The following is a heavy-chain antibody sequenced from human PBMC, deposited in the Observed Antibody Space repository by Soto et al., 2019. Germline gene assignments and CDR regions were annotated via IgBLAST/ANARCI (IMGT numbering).Heavy chain of an antibody. CDR1: GFTFSYYS. J-gene: IGHJ4*02. V-gene: IGHV3-21*04. D-gene: IGHD6-19*01. CDR3: ARGDGTGLYNSGWSPRY. CDR2: ISGSSTYI. Sequence: EVQLVESGGGLVKPGESLRVSCAASGFTFSYYSLHWVRQAPGKGLEWVSSISGSSTYIYYADRVKGRFTISRDNAKNSLYLRMDSLIADDTAVYYCARGDGTGLYNSGWSPRYWGQGTLVTVSS.